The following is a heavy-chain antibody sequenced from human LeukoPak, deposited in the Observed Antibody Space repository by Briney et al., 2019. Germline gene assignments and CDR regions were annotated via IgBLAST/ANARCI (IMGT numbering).Heavy chain of an antibody. CDR1: GFTFNTHT. J-gene: IGHJ4*01. D-gene: IGHD3-22*01. CDR3: ASWAGIVATYSGPFDF. V-gene: IGHV3-48*01. CDR2: IRSSNGRT. Sequence: PGGSLRLSCATSGFTFNTHTMHWVRQAPGRGLEWVSHIRSSNGRTYYADAVKGRFTISRDDAKNSLYLQMNSLRSEDTAVYYCASWAGIVATYSGPFDFWGHGTLVTVSA.